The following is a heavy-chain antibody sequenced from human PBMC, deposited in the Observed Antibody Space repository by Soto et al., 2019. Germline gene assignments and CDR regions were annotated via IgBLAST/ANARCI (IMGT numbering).Heavy chain of an antibody. J-gene: IGHJ5*02. Sequence: SETLSLTCAVSSGSISSSNWWSWVRQPPGKGLEWIGEIYHSGSTNYNPSLKSRVTISVDKSKNQFSLKLSSVTAADTAGYYCARRSYSSGWYDAGGFDPWGQGTLVTVSS. D-gene: IGHD6-19*01. CDR2: IYHSGST. CDR1: SGSISSSNW. V-gene: IGHV4-4*02. CDR3: ARRSYSSGWYDAGGFDP.